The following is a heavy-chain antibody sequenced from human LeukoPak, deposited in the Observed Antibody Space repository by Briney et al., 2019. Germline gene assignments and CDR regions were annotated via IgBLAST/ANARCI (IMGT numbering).Heavy chain of an antibody. CDR1: GYSFTGYW. CDR2: IYPGDSDT. Sequence: LGESLKISCKGSGYSFTGYWIGWVRQMPGKGLEWMGIIYPGDSDTRYSPSFQGQVTISADKSISTAYLQWSSLKASDTAMYYCARHVGPEVPAAMGYHYYYMDVWGKGTTVTVSS. CDR3: ARHVGPEVPAAMGYHYYYMDV. D-gene: IGHD2-2*01. V-gene: IGHV5-51*01. J-gene: IGHJ6*03.